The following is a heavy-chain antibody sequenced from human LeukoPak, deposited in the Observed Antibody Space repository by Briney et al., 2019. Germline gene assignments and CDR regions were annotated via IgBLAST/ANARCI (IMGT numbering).Heavy chain of an antibody. Sequence: GESLKISCKGSGYRFTSYWITWVRQMPGKGLEWMGIIYPGDSDTRYGPSFQGQVTISADKSISTAYLQWSSLKASDTAMYYCTRRPGNYYDYWGQGTLVTVSS. D-gene: IGHD1-26*01. CDR1: GYRFTSYW. CDR2: IYPGDSDT. J-gene: IGHJ4*02. CDR3: TRRPGNYYDY. V-gene: IGHV5-51*01.